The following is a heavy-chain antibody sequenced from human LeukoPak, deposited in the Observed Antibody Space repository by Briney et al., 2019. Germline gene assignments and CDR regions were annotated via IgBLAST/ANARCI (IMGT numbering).Heavy chain of an antibody. J-gene: IGHJ4*02. V-gene: IGHV3-30-3*01. Sequence: PGGSLRLSCAVSGFTFSSHTMHWVRQAPGKGLEWVAIISDDGSNKYCADSVKGRFTISRDNSRNTLYLQMNSLRAEDTAVYYCARGRGYYDSSGYFGDSWGQGTLVTVSS. CDR1: GFTFSSHT. CDR2: ISDDGSNK. CDR3: ARGRGYYDSSGYFGDS. D-gene: IGHD3-22*01.